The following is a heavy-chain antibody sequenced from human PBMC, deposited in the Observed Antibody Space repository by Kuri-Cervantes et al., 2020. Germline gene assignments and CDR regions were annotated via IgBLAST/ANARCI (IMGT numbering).Heavy chain of an antibody. Sequence: GGSLRLSCKGSGYSFTSYWIGWVRQMPGKGLEWMGIIYPGDSDTRYSPSFQGQVTISSDKSISTAYLQWSSLKVSDTAMYYCARGGGYNFDYFDYWGQGTLVTVSS. D-gene: IGHD5-24*01. CDR2: IYPGDSDT. CDR1: GYSFTSYW. V-gene: IGHV5-51*01. CDR3: ARGGGYNFDYFDY. J-gene: IGHJ4*02.